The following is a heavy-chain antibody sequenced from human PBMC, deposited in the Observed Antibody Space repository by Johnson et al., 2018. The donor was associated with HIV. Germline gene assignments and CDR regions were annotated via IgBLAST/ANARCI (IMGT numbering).Heavy chain of an antibody. Sequence: QEQLVESGGGVVQPGRSLRLSCAASGFTFSSYGMHWVRQAPGKGLEWVAVISYDGHNEYYADSVEGRFTVSRDSSKNTLYLQMNSLRAEDTAVYYCAKEQSVVVIGIGAFDIWGQGTMVTVSS. V-gene: IGHV3-30*18. J-gene: IGHJ3*02. D-gene: IGHD3-22*01. CDR3: AKEQSVVVIGIGAFDI. CDR2: ISYDGHNE. CDR1: GFTFSSYG.